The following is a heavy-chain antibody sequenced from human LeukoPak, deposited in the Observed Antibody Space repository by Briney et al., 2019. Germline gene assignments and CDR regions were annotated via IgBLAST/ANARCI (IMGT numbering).Heavy chain of an antibody. Sequence: GRSLRLSCAASGFTFDDYVMHWVRQAPGKGLEWVSSISWNSGTIRYADSVKGRFTISRDNARNSLYLQMNSLGPEDTALYYCAKEETIFGVADYYMDVWGKGTTVTVSS. CDR3: AKEETIFGVADYYMDV. J-gene: IGHJ6*03. D-gene: IGHD3-3*01. CDR2: ISWNSGTI. V-gene: IGHV3-9*01. CDR1: GFTFDDYV.